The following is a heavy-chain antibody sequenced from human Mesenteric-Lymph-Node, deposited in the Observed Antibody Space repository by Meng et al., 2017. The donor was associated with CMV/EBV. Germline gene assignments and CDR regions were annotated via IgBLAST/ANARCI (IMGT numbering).Heavy chain of an antibody. CDR1: AYSIGSGYY. J-gene: IGHJ4*02. V-gene: IGHV4-38-2*02. CDR2: IYYNGYT. CDR3: ARFATSSHFYFDY. D-gene: IGHD3-3*02. Sequence: SETLSLTCTVSAYSIGSGYYWGWIRQPPGKGLEWIGDIYYNGYTNRNPSLKSRLSMSLDTSKDQFSLKLRSVTAADTAVYFCARFATSSHFYFDYWGQGTLVTVS.